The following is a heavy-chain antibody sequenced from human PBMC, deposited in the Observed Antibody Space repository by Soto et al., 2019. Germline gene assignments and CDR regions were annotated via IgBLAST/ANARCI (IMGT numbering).Heavy chain of an antibody. CDR1: GYTFNTYY. Sequence: QVQLVQSGAEVKKPGASVKVSCKPSGYTFNTYYLHWVRQAPGQALEWMGVIHPSGGGTTYAQKFLGRVTVTRVTSTTTVFMELSSLRSDDTAVYYCARGGHIAVVTASFDYWGQGTLVTVSS. J-gene: IGHJ4*02. CDR2: IHPSGGGT. D-gene: IGHD2-21*02. CDR3: ARGGHIAVVTASFDY. V-gene: IGHV1-46*02.